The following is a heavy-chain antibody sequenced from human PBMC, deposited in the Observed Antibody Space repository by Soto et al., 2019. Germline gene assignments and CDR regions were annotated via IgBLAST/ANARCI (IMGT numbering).Heavy chain of an antibody. CDR3: ALDIVVVPAAIYYFDY. J-gene: IGHJ4*02. CDR1: GYTFTSYG. CDR2: ISAYNGNT. Sequence: ASVKVSCKASGYTFTSYGISWVRQAPGQGLEWMGWISAYNGNTNYAQKLQGRVTMTTDTSTSTAYMELRSLRSDDTAVYYCALDIVVVPAAIYYFDYWGQGTLVTVSS. D-gene: IGHD2-2*03. V-gene: IGHV1-18*01.